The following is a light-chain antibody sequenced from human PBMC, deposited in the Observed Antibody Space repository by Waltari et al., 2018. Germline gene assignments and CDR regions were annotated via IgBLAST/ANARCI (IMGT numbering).Light chain of an antibody. CDR2: HTS. CDR3: QHYKNLPVS. V-gene: IGKV3-20*01. Sequence: IVLTQSPGTLSLSPGERATLACRASQSVSIYLAWYQQKPGQAPRLLIYHTSTRATGIPDRCSGSGSGTDFSLTISGLEPEDFAVYYCQHYKNLPVSFGQGTRVEIK. J-gene: IGKJ1*01. CDR1: QSVSIY.